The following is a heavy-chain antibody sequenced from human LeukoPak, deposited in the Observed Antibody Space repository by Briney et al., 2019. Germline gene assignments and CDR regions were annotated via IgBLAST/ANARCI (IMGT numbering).Heavy chain of an antibody. CDR3: ARTSIAARPARDDAFDI. V-gene: IGHV5-51*01. D-gene: IGHD6-6*01. CDR2: IYPGDSDT. CDR1: GYSFTSYW. J-gene: IGHJ3*02. Sequence: GESLKISCKDSGYSFTSYWIGWVRQMPGKGLEWMGIIYPGDSDTRYSPSFQGQVTISADKSISTAYLQWSSLKASDTAMYYCARTSIAARPARDDAFDIWGQGTMVTVSS.